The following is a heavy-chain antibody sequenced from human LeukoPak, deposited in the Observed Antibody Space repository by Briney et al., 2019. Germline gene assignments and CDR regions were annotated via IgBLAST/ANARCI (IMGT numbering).Heavy chain of an antibody. CDR1: GGTFSSYA. J-gene: IGHJ6*03. CDR3: ARGSSGWYEVGYYYYYMDV. CDR2: IIPIFGTA. D-gene: IGHD6-19*01. Sequence: GASVKVSCKASGGTFSSYAISWVRQAPGQGLEWMGGIIPIFGTANYAQKFQGRVTITTGESTSTAYMELSSLRSEDTAVYYCARGSSGWYEVGYYYYYMDVWGKGTTVTVSS. V-gene: IGHV1-69*05.